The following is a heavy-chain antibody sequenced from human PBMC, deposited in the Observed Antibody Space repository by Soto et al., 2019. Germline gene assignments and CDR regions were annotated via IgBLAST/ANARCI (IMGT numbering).Heavy chain of an antibody. CDR1: GGSISSSSYY. V-gene: IGHV4-39*01. Sequence: QLQLQESGPGLVKPSETLSLTCTVSGGSISSSSYYWGWIRQPPGKGLGWIGSIYYSGSTYYNPSLKSRVNISVDTSKNQFSLKLSSVTAADTAVYYCARRLYYDSSGFEGGGMDVWGQGTTVTVSS. CDR3: ARRLYYDSSGFEGGGMDV. CDR2: IYYSGST. D-gene: IGHD3-22*01. J-gene: IGHJ6*02.